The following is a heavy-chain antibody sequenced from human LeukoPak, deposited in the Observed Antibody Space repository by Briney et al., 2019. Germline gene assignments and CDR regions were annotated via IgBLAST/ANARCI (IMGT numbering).Heavy chain of an antibody. D-gene: IGHD1-26*01. V-gene: IGHV1-18*01. J-gene: IGHJ4*02. CDR2: ISAYNGNT. Sequence: ASVKVSCKASGYTFTSYGISWVRQAPGQGLEWMGWISAYNGNTNYAQKLQGRVTMTTDTSTSTAYMELRSLRSDDTAVYYCARGVYSGSYQADFDYWGQGTLVTVSS. CDR1: GYTFTSYG. CDR3: ARGVYSGSYQADFDY.